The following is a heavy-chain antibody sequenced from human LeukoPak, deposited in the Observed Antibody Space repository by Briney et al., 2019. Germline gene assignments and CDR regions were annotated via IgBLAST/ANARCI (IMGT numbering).Heavy chain of an antibody. CDR3: ARVESGYCSGGSCPDAFDI. CDR2: ISSSSSTI. D-gene: IGHD2-15*01. V-gene: IGHV3-48*02. CDR1: GFTFSSYS. Sequence: GGSLRLSCAASGFTFSSYSMNWVRQAPGKGLEWVSYISSSSSTIYYADSVKGRFTISRDNAKNSLYLQMNSLRDEGTAVYYCARVESGYCSGGSCPDAFDIWGQGTMVTVSS. J-gene: IGHJ3*02.